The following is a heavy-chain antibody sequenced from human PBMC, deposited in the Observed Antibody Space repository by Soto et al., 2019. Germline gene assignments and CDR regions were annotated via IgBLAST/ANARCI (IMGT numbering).Heavy chain of an antibody. CDR2: IYYSGST. D-gene: IGHD6-13*01. Sequence: PSETLSLTCTVSGGSISSYYWSWIRQPPGKGLEWIGYIYYSGSTNYNPSLKSRVTISVDTSKNQFSLKLSSVTAADTAVYYCARLGAAAGSNYYYYYYMDVWGKGTTVTVSS. V-gene: IGHV4-59*08. CDR1: GGSISSYY. CDR3: ARLGAAAGSNYYYYYYMDV. J-gene: IGHJ6*03.